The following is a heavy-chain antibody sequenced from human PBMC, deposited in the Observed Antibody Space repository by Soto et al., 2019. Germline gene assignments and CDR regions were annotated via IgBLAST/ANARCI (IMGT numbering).Heavy chain of an antibody. D-gene: IGHD3-10*01. CDR2: IYYTGST. V-gene: IGHV4-31*03. Sequence: LSLTCTVSGGPISSGGYYWSWIRQFPGKGLEWIGYIYYTGSTDYNPSLKSRVTISVDTSKNQFSLKLSSVTAADTAVYYCARRLWFGENLWFDPWGQGTLVTVSS. CDR1: GGPISSGGYY. CDR3: ARRLWFGENLWFDP. J-gene: IGHJ5*02.